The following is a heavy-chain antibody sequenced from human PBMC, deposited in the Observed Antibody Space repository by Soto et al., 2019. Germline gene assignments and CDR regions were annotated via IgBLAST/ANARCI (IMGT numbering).Heavy chain of an antibody. CDR3: ARDQGNNWDLDY. J-gene: IGHJ4*02. Sequence: PGGSLRLSCEGSGFTFNNYWMSWVRQAPGKGLQWVASINQEGSEKWYVDSVKGRFTISRDNTKSSLYLQMNSLRAEDAAVYYCARDQGNNWDLDYWGQGTQVTVSS. D-gene: IGHD1-20*01. V-gene: IGHV3-7*01. CDR1: GFTFNNYW. CDR2: INQEGSEK.